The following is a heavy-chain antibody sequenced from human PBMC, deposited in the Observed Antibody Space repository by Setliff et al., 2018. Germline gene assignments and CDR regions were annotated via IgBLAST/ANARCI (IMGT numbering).Heavy chain of an antibody. CDR2: IFTSGST. J-gene: IGHJ4*02. CDR3: ARILGHCSGGSCYVPY. Sequence: SETLSLTCTVSGGSISSDSDYWSWIRQSAGKGLEWIGRIFTSGSTNYNPSLKSRVTISVDTSKNQFSLKLSSVTAADTAVYYCARILGHCSGGSCYVPYWGQGTLVTVSS. D-gene: IGHD2-15*01. V-gene: IGHV4-61*02. CDR1: GGSISSDSDY.